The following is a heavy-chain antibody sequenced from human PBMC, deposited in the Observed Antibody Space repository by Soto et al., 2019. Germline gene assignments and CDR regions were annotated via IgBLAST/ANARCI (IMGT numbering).Heavy chain of an antibody. D-gene: IGHD6-19*01. J-gene: IGHJ4*02. Sequence: QLQLQESGPGLVKPSETLSLTCTVSGGSIASSHYYWGWIRQTPGKGLEWIATIFYSGSTYDNPSLKSRITMSVDTTKNQFSLKLNSVIAADTAVYYCARSQWMGKSYFDYWGQGALVTVSS. CDR2: IFYSGST. CDR1: GGSIASSHYY. V-gene: IGHV4-39*01. CDR3: ARSQWMGKSYFDY.